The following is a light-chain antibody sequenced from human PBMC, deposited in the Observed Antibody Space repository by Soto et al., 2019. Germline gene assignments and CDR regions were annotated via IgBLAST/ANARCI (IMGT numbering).Light chain of an antibody. J-gene: IGKJ1*01. CDR3: MQHTHWPWT. V-gene: IGKV2-30*01. Sequence: DVVLTQSPPSLPVTLGQPASISCRSSQSLVYSDGNTYLNWFHQRPVHSPLHLFYKVSNRDSGVPDRCSGSGSGTDFTLTRRGGEAEDVGVYYCMQHTHWPWTFGQGTKVEVK. CDR1: QSLVYSDGNTY. CDR2: KVS.